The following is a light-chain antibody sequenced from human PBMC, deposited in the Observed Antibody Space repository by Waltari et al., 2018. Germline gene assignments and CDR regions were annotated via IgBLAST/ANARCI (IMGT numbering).Light chain of an antibody. J-gene: IGKJ1*01. V-gene: IGKV3-20*01. Sequence: SCRASQSVSRAVAWYQQKPGQAPRLLIYGKSNRATGIPDRFSGSGSGTDFSLTISRLEPEDVAVYFCQHYVRLPATFGQGTKVEIK. CDR2: GKS. CDR3: QHYVRLPAT. CDR1: QSVSRAV.